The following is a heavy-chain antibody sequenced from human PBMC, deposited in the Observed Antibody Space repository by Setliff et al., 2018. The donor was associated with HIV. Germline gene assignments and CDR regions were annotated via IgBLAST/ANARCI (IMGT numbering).Heavy chain of an antibody. D-gene: IGHD2-21*02. CDR2: MYSGGNT. V-gene: IGHV4-39*01. CDR1: GDSISSVSYS. J-gene: IGHJ4*02. Sequence: LSLTCTVSGDSISSVSYSWGWIRQPPGKGLEWIGYMYSGGNTYYKPSLKSRVTMSVDSSKNQFSLKVNSVTAADTAVYYCARGVPLLPPNFWGQGTLVTVSS. CDR3: ARGVPLLPPNF.